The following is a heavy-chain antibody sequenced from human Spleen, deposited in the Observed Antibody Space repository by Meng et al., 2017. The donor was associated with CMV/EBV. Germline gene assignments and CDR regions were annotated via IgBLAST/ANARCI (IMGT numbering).Heavy chain of an antibody. CDR1: GFSLTTSGMR. CDR2: IDWDDDK. Sequence: SGPTLVKPTQTLTLTCTFSGFSLTTSGMRVSWIRQPPGKALEWLARIDWDDDKFYSTSLKTRLTISKDTSKNQVVLTMTNMDPVDTATYYCAHAPAGELLFHWFDPWGQGTLVTVSS. J-gene: IGHJ5*02. V-gene: IGHV2-70D*14. CDR3: AHAPAGELLFHWFDP. D-gene: IGHD3-10*01.